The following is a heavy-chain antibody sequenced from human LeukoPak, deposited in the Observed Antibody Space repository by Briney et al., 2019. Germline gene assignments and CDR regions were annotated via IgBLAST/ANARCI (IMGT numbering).Heavy chain of an antibody. CDR2: ISGSGGST. V-gene: IGHV3-23*01. CDR1: GFTFSSYA. J-gene: IGHJ4*02. Sequence: PGGSLRLSCAASGFTFSSYAMSWVRQAPGKGLEWVSAISGSGGSTYYADSVKGRFTISRDNSKNTLYLQMNSLRAEDTAVYYCARHRASTILRGVVDYWGQGTLVTVSS. D-gene: IGHD3-10*01. CDR3: ARHRASTILRGVVDY.